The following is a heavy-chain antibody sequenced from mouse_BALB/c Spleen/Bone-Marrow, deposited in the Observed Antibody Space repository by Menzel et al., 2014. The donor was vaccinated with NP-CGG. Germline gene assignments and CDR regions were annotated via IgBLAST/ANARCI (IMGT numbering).Heavy chain of an antibody. CDR1: GYTFTNYW. CDR3: ARGGIYDGYSY. CDR2: IDPSTGYT. V-gene: IGHV1-7*01. J-gene: IGHJ3*01. Sequence: QVQLQQSGAELAKPRVSVKMSCKASGYTFTNYWMHWVKQRPGQGLEWIGYIDPSTGYTEYNQKFKDKATLTADKSSSTAYIQLSSLTSEDSAVYYCARGGIYDGYSYWGQGTLVTVSA. D-gene: IGHD2-3*01.